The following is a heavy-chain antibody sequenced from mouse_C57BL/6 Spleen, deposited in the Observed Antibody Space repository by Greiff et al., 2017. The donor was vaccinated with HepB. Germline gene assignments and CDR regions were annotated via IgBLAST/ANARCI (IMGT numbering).Heavy chain of an antibody. V-gene: IGHV1-18*01. CDR2: SNPNNGGT. CDR3: ARSGHGLVY. Sequence: EVQLQQSGPELVKPGASVKIPCKASGYTFTDYNMDWVKQSHGKSLERIGDSNPNNGGTIYNQKFKGKATLTGDKSSSTAYMERRSLTSEDTAVYYWARSGHGLVYWGQSTTLT. D-gene: IGHD3-3*01. CDR1: GYTFTDYN. J-gene: IGHJ2*01.